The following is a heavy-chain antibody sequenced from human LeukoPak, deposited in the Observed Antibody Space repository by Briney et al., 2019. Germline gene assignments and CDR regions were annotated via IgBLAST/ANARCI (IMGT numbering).Heavy chain of an antibody. J-gene: IGHJ4*02. V-gene: IGHV3-23*01. D-gene: IGHD3-10*01. Sequence: GGSLRLSCAASGFTFSSYAMSWVRQAPGKGLEWVSAISGSGGSTYYADSVKGRFTISRDNSKNTLYLQMNSLRAEDTAVYYCAKGWNYGSGSFYFDYWGQGTLVTVSS. CDR1: GFTFSSYA. CDR3: AKGWNYGSGSFYFDY. CDR2: ISGSGGST.